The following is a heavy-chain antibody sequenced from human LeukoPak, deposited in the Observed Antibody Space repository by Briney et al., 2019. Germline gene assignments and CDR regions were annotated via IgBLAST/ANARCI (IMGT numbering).Heavy chain of an antibody. V-gene: IGHV3-30-3*01. Sequence: GGSLRLSCAASGFTFSSYAMHWVRQAPGKGLEWVAVISYDGSNKYYADSVKGRFTISRDNSKNTLYLQMNSLRAEDTAVYYCARGVYDSSGLYYFDYWGQGTLVTVSS. J-gene: IGHJ4*02. CDR3: ARGVYDSSGLYYFDY. D-gene: IGHD3-22*01. CDR2: ISYDGSNK. CDR1: GFTFSSYA.